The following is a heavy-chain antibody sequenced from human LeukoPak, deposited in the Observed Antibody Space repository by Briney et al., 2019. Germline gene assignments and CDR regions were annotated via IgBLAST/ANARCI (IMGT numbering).Heavy chain of an antibody. CDR3: ARRAYSAAYWKHFDY. V-gene: IGHV4-39*01. J-gene: IGHJ4*02. CDR1: GGSISSSSDY. D-gene: IGHD1-1*01. Sequence: KPSETLSLTRTVSGGSISSSSDYWGWIRQAPGKGLEWIGSIYYHENTYYNSSLKSRVTISVDTSKNQFSLKLNSVTAADTAVYFCARRAYSAAYWKHFDYWGQGTLVTVSS. CDR2: IYYHENT.